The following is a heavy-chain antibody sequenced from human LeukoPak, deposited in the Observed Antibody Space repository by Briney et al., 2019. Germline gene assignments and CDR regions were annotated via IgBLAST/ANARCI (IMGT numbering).Heavy chain of an antibody. V-gene: IGHV4-30-4*08. CDR1: GGSISTGDYY. CDR3: ARGDFAYYFDY. J-gene: IGHJ4*02. CDR2: IYYTGST. Sequence: PSETLSLTCTVSGGSISTGDYYWSWIRQPPGKGLEWIGYIYYTGSTYYNPSLKSRVTVSVDTSKNQFSLKLSSVTAADTAVYYRARGDFAYYFDYWGQGTLVTVSS.